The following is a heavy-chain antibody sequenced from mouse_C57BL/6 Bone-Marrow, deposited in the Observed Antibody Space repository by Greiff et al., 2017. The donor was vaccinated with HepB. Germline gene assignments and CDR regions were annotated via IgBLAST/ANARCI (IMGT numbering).Heavy chain of an antibody. J-gene: IGHJ3*01. CDR3: AGYLFAY. CDR2: IYPGSGST. D-gene: IGHD2-2*01. V-gene: IGHV1-55*01. CDR1: GYTFTSYW. Sequence: QVQLQQSGAELVKPGASVKMSCKASGYTFTSYWMTWVKQRPGQGLEWIGDIYPGSGSTNYNEKFKSKATLTVDTSSSTAYMQLSSLTSEDSAVYYCAGYLFAYWGQGTLVTVSA.